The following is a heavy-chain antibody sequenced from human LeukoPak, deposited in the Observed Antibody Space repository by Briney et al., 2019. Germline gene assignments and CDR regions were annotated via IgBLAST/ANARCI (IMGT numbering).Heavy chain of an antibody. J-gene: IGHJ6*03. D-gene: IGHD1-14*01. Sequence: GASVKVSCEASGYTFTSYYMHWVRQAPGQGLEWMGIINPISSNTIYAQKFQGRVTMTRDTSTSTVYVQLSSLESEDTAVYYCARDPGLTSSYYYMDVWGKGTTVTVSS. CDR2: INPISSNT. CDR1: GYTFTSYY. CDR3: ARDPGLTSSYYYMDV. V-gene: IGHV1-46*01.